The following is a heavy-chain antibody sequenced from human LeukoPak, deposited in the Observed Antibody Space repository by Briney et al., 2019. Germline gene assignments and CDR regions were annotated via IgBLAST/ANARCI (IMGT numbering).Heavy chain of an antibody. CDR1: GFTFSSYE. Sequence: TGGSLRLSCAASGFTFSSYEMNWVRQAPGKGLEWVSGITGSGGSTYYADSVKGRFTISRDNSKNTLYLQMNSLRAEDTAIYYCAKGRDGYNYYFDYWGQGTLVTVSS. CDR2: ITGSGGST. D-gene: IGHD5-24*01. V-gene: IGHV3-23*01. CDR3: AKGRDGYNYYFDY. J-gene: IGHJ4*02.